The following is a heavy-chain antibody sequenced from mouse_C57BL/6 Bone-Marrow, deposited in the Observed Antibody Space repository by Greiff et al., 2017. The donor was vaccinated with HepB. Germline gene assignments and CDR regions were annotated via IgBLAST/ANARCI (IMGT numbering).Heavy chain of an antibody. J-gene: IGHJ3*01. D-gene: IGHD2-3*01. CDR2: ISYDGSN. CDR3: ARVDGYYLAWFAY. CDR1: GYSITSGYY. Sequence: EVQLQESGPGLVKPSQSLSLTCSVTGYSITSGYYWNWIRQFPGNKLEWMGYISYDGSNNYNPSLKNRISITRDTSKNQFFLKLNSVTTEDTATYYCARVDGYYLAWFAYWGQGTLVTVSA. V-gene: IGHV3-6*01.